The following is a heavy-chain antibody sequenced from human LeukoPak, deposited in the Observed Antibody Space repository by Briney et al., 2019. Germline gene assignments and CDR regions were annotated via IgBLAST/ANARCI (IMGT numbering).Heavy chain of an antibody. J-gene: IGHJ5*02. CDR1: GGTFSSYA. D-gene: IGHD2-15*01. Sequence: ASVRVSCKASGGTFSSYAISWVRQAPGQGLEWMGRIIPILGIANYAQKFQGRVTITADKSTSTAYMELSSLRSEDTAVYYCASAIVVGNWFDPWGQGTLVTVSS. CDR3: ASAIVVGNWFDP. V-gene: IGHV1-69*04. CDR2: IIPILGIA.